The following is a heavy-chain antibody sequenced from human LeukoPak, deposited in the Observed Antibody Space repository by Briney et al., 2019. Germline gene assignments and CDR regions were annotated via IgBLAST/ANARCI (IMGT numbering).Heavy chain of an antibody. CDR3: ARDRSGVTIFYY. J-gene: IGHJ4*02. CDR2: ISYDGSNK. CDR1: AFTFSSYA. Sequence: SGGSLRLSCAASAFTFSSYAMHWVRQAPGKGLEWVAVISYDGSNKYYADSVKGRFAISRDNSKNTLYLQMNSLRAEDTAVYYCARDRSGVTIFYYSGQGTLVTVSS. D-gene: IGHD3-3*01. V-gene: IGHV3-30*09.